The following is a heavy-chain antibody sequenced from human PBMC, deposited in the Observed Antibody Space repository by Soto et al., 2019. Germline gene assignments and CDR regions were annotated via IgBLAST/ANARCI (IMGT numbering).Heavy chain of an antibody. V-gene: IGHV4-39*01. J-gene: IGHJ6*02. D-gene: IGHD6-13*01. Sequence: QVHLQESGPGLVKPSETLSLTCTVSGGFINNSAYYWGWIRQPPGKGLDWIASGYYGGRTYYNPSLKSRVTFSLDTSKSRFSPELSSVTAADTAVYYCARHGAYSTSVYYYYGMDVWGQGTTVTVSS. CDR3: ARHGAYSTSVYYYYGMDV. CDR2: GYYGGRT. CDR1: GGFINNSAYY.